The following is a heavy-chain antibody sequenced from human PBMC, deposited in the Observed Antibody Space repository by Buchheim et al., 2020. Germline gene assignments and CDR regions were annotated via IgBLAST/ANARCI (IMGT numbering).Heavy chain of an antibody. V-gene: IGHV1-2*04. D-gene: IGHD2-15*01. CDR2: INPNSGGT. CDR1: GYTFTGYY. J-gene: IGHJ6*03. Sequence: QVQLVQSGAEVKKPGASVKVSCKASGYTFTGYYMHWVRQAPGQGLEWMGWINPNSGGTNYAQKFQGWVTMTRDTSISTAYMELSRLRSDDTAVYYCARDARYCGGGSCYSSYYYYMDVWGKGTT. CDR3: ARDARYCGGGSCYSSYYYYMDV.